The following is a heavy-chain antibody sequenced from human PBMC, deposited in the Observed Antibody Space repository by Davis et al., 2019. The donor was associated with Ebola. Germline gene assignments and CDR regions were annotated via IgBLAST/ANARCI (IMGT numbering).Heavy chain of an antibody. Sequence: ASVKVSCKASGYTFTSYGISWVRQAPGQGLEWMGWISAYNGNTNYAQKLQGRVTMTTDTSTSTAYMELRSLRSDDTAVYYCASGAYCSSTSCYGYYYYGMDVWGQGTTVTVSS. CDR3: ASGAYCSSTSCYGYYYYGMDV. D-gene: IGHD2-2*01. J-gene: IGHJ6*02. V-gene: IGHV1-18*01. CDR1: GYTFTSYG. CDR2: ISAYNGNT.